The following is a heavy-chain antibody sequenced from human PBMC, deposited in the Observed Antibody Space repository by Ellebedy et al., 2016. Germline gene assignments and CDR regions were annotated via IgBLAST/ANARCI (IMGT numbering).Heavy chain of an antibody. CDR1: GFTFSTYW. J-gene: IGHJ4*02. D-gene: IGHD2-15*01. CDR2: IKQDGSEK. Sequence: GESLKISCVVSGFTFSTYWMTWVRQAPGKGLEWVANIKQDGSEKYYVESVKGRFTISRDNAKNSLYLQMNSLRAEETAVYYCARDGRGYCSGGGCITGLNFDYWGQGTLVTVSS. CDR3: ARDGRGYCSGGGCITGLNFDY. V-gene: IGHV3-7*03.